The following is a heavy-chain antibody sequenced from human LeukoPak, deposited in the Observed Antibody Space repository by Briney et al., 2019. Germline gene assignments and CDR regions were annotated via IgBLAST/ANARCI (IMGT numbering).Heavy chain of an antibody. V-gene: IGHV3-7*04. CDR3: ARGDAFCGDY. CDR2: IHQDGNEK. J-gene: IGHJ4*02. Sequence: PGGSLRLSCAASGFTFSTYRMTWVRQAPGKGLEWVANIHQDGNEKYYVDSVEGRFTISRDNAKNSLYLQMNSLRVEDTAVYYCARGDAFCGDYWGQGTLVTVSS. D-gene: IGHD5-24*01. CDR1: GFTFSTYR.